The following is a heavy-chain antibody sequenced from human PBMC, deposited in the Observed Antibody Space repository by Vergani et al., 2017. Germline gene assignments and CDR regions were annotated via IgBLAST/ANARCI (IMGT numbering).Heavy chain of an antibody. D-gene: IGHD1-26*01. Sequence: QVQLVQSGAEVKKPGASVKVSCKVSGYTLTELSMHWVRQAPGKGLEWMGRIIPIFGTANYAQKFQGRVTITADESTSTAYMELSSLRSEDTAVYYCARGGGATDFDYWGQGTLVTVSS. V-gene: IGHV1-69*13. CDR3: ARGGGATDFDY. CDR2: IIPIFGTA. CDR1: GYTLTELS. J-gene: IGHJ4*02.